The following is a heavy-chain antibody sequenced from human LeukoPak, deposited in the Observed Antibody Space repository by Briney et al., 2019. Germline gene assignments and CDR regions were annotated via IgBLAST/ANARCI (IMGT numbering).Heavy chain of an antibody. Sequence: GGSLRLSCAASAFTFSSYWMTWVRQAPGKGLEWVAKIKPDGSVGYYVDSVRGRFIISRDNAGNSLYLQMNSLRVEDTAVYYCTQNLVAAAGDLWGQGTLLIVPS. V-gene: IGHV3-7*01. CDR3: TQNLVAAAGDL. CDR2: IKPDGSVG. CDR1: AFTFSSYW. D-gene: IGHD6-13*01. J-gene: IGHJ4*02.